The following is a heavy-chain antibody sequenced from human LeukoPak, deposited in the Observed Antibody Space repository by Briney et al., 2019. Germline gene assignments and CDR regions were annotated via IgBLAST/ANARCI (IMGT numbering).Heavy chain of an antibody. CDR2: IKQDGSEK. V-gene: IGHV3-7*01. D-gene: IGHD2-15*01. Sequence: GGPLRLSCAVSGFTSSSYWMSWVRQAPGKGLEWVANIKQDGSEKYYVDSVKGRFTISRDNAKKLLYLQMNSLRAEDTAVYYCARARLGFTRGIGTNYFDYWGQGTLVTVPS. CDR1: GFTSSSYW. J-gene: IGHJ4*02. CDR3: ARARLGFTRGIGTNYFDY.